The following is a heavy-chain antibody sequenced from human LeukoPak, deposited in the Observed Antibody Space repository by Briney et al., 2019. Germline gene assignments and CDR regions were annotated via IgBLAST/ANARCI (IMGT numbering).Heavy chain of an antibody. CDR3: AATVPYYMDV. V-gene: IGHV3-21*01. Sequence: GGSLRLSCAASGFTFSSYSMNWVRQAPGKGLEWVSSISSSSSYIHYADSVKGRFTISRDNAKNSLYLQMNSLRAEDTAVYYCAATVPYYMDVWGKGTTVTVSS. CDR2: ISSSSSYI. D-gene: IGHD4-11*01. CDR1: GFTFSSYS. J-gene: IGHJ6*03.